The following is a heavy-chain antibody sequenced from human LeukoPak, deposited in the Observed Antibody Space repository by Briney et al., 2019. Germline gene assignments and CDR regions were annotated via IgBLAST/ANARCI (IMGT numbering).Heavy chain of an antibody. CDR2: IIPILGIA. V-gene: IGHV1-69*04. J-gene: IGHJ3*02. D-gene: IGHD3-3*01. Sequence: GASVKVSCKASGGTFSSYTISWVRQAPGQGLEWMGRIIPILGIANYAQKFQGRVTITADKSTSTAYMELSSLRSEDTAVYYSARDQGATIFGVVIMGAFNIWGQGTMVTVSS. CDR1: GGTFSSYT. CDR3: ARDQGATIFGVVIMGAFNI.